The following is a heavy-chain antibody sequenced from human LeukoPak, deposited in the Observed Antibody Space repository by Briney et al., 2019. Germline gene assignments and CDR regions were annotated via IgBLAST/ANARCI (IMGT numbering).Heavy chain of an antibody. CDR2: ISGSGGST. V-gene: IGHV3-23*01. CDR1: GFTFSSSA. CDR3: AKDRTQIPLKY. J-gene: IGHJ4*02. Sequence: GGSLRLSCAASGFTFSSSAMSWVRQAPGKGLEWVSSISGSGGSTYYADSVKGRFTISRDNSKNTLYLQMNSLRAEDTAVYYCAKDRTQIPLKYWGQGTLVTVSS.